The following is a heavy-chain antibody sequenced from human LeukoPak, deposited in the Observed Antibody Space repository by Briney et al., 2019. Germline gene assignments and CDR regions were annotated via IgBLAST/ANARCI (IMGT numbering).Heavy chain of an antibody. CDR3: ARDQHDHVWGSYRPYFDY. J-gene: IGHJ4*02. CDR2: INPYNGNT. CDR1: GYTFTNYG. Sequence: ASVKVSCKASGYTFTNYGISWVRQAPGQGPEWMGNINPYNGNTNYAQNLQGRVTMTTDTSTNTAYMELRSLRSDDTAVYYCARDQHDHVWGSYRPYFDYWGQGTLVTVSS. D-gene: IGHD3-16*02. V-gene: IGHV1-18*01.